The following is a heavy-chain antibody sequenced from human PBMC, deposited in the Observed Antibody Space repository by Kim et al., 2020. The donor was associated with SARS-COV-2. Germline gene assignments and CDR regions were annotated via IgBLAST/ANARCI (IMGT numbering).Heavy chain of an antibody. CDR3: AKDPPAFYDSSVRGDY. D-gene: IGHD3-22*01. Sequence: GGSLRLSCAASGFTFSSYAMSWVRQAPGKGLEWVSAISGSGGSTYYADSVKGRFTISRDNSKNTLYLQMNSLRAEDTAVYYCAKDPPAFYDSSVRGDYWGQGTLVTVSS. CDR2: ISGSGGST. J-gene: IGHJ4*02. CDR1: GFTFSSYA. V-gene: IGHV3-23*01.